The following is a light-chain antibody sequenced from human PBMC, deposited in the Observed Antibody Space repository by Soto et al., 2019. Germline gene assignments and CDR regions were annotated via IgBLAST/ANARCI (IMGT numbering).Light chain of an antibody. CDR2: HVS. J-gene: IGLJ1*01. CDR3: SSYSSSSTFYV. Sequence: QSVLTQPASVSGSPGQSITISCTGTSSDIGGFYYVSWYQHHPGKDPKLMIYHVSNRPSGVSNRFSGSKSGNTASLTISGLQAEDEADYFCSSYSSSSTFYVFGAGTKVTVL. V-gene: IGLV2-14*01. CDR1: SSDIGGFYY.